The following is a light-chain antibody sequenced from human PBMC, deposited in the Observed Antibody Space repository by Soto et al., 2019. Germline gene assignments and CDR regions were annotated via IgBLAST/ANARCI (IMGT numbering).Light chain of an antibody. Sequence: QSVLTQPASVSGSPGQSITISCTGTSIDVGGYNYVSWYQQHPGKAPKLMIYDVSNRPSGVSNRFSGSKSGNTASLTISGLQAEDEADYYCSSYTSSFSVFGTGTKVTVL. CDR1: SIDVGGYNY. CDR3: SSYTSSFSV. V-gene: IGLV2-14*01. J-gene: IGLJ1*01. CDR2: DVS.